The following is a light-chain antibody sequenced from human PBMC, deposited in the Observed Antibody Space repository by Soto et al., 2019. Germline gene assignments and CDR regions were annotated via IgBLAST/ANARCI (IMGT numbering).Light chain of an antibody. J-gene: IGKJ2*01. Sequence: EIVLTQSPGTLSLSPGERATLSCRASQSVSSSYFAWYQQKPGQAPRLLIYGASSRATGIPDRFSGSGSGTDFTLTSSRLEPEDFAVYYCQQYGSSPPMYTFGQGTEPEIK. CDR1: QSVSSSY. CDR3: QQYGSSPPMYT. V-gene: IGKV3-20*01. CDR2: GAS.